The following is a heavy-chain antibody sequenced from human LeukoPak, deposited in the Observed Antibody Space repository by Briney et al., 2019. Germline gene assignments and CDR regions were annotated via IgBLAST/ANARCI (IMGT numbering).Heavy chain of an antibody. CDR3: ARGGGHYGSGPKDY. J-gene: IGHJ4*02. Sequence: SVKVSCKASGYTFTTYYIHWVRQAPGQGLEWMGRIIPILGIANYAQKFQGRVTITADKSTSTAYMELSSLRSEDTAVYYCARGGGHYGSGPKDYWGQGTLVTVSS. D-gene: IGHD3-10*01. CDR1: GYTFTTYY. CDR2: IIPILGIA. V-gene: IGHV1-69*04.